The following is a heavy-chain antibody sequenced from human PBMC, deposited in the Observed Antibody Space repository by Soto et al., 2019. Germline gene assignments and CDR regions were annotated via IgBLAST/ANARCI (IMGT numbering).Heavy chain of an antibody. CDR3: ARVAPNSANGY. J-gene: IGHJ4*02. V-gene: IGHV3-53*02. D-gene: IGHD2-8*01. CDR2: IYSGGST. CDR1: GFTVSSNY. Sequence: VQLVETGGGLIQPGGSLRLSCAASGFTVSSNYMSWVRQAPGKGLEWVAVIYSGGSTYYADSVKGRFAISRENSKNTRYLQMNSLRAEDTAVYDCARVAPNSANGYFGQITLVTAS.